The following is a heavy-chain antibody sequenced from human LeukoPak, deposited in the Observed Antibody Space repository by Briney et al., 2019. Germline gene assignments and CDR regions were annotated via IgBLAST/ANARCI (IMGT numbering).Heavy chain of an antibody. CDR3: ARGGYFYGSGTYWDFDY. CDR2: ISSSSSSI. V-gene: IGHV3-21*01. CDR1: GFTFSSFS. Sequence: TGGSLRLSCAASGFTFSSFSMNWVRQAPGKGLEWVSSISSSSSSIYYADLVKGRFTISRDNAKNSLYLQMNSLRAEDTAVYYCARGGYFYGSGTYWDFDYWGQGTLVTVSS. J-gene: IGHJ4*02. D-gene: IGHD3-10*01.